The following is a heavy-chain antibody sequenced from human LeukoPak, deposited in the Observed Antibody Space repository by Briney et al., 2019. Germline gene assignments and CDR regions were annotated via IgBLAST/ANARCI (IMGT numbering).Heavy chain of an antibody. Sequence: GGSLRLSCTASGFTFGDYAMSWFRQAPGKGLEWVGFTRSKAYGGTTEYAASVKGRFTISRDDSKSIAYLQMNSLKTEDTAVYYCTRDHSLRYFDWLLSEYDYWGQGTLVTVSS. CDR2: TRSKAYGGTT. CDR1: GFTFGDYA. CDR3: TRDHSLRYFDWLLSEYDY. V-gene: IGHV3-49*03. D-gene: IGHD3-9*01. J-gene: IGHJ4*02.